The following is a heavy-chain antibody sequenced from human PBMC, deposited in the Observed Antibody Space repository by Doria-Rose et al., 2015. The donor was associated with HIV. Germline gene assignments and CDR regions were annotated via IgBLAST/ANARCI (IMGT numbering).Heavy chain of an antibody. V-gene: IGHV3-7*05. J-gene: IGHJ4*02. CDR3: TGETYYFDY. D-gene: IGHD3-16*01. CDR2: IKEDGSEK. Sequence: VRQAPGKGLEWVANIKEDGSEKKYVDSVKGRFTISRDNAKNSVYLQMYSLRAEDTAVYYCTGETYYFDYWGQGSLVIVSS.